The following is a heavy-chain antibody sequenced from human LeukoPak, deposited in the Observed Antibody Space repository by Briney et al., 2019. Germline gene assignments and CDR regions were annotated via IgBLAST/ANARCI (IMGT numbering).Heavy chain of an antibody. J-gene: IGHJ4*02. CDR1: GYTFTSYG. CDR2: ISAYNGNT. D-gene: IGHD6-19*01. Sequence: GASVKVSCKASGYTFTSYGISWVRQAPGQGLEWMGWISAYNGNTNYAQKLQGRVTMTIDTSTSTVYMELSSLRSEDTAVYYCARPLRIAVAGILAYWGQGTLVTVSS. V-gene: IGHV1-18*01. CDR3: ARPLRIAVAGILAY.